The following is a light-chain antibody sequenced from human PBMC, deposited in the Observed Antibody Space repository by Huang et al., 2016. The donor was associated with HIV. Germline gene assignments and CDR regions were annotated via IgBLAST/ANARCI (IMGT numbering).Light chain of an antibody. CDR1: QSLGSSS. CDR2: ATS. J-gene: IGKJ2*01. Sequence: EVVLTQSPDTLSLSPWESATLSCRASQSLGSSSLAWYQQKPGQAPRLLIYATSTRPTGIPDRFSGSGSGTDFSLTVTRLEPEDFAVYYCQRYGSSPPYTFGQGTKLEI. CDR3: QRYGSSPPYT. V-gene: IGKV3-20*01.